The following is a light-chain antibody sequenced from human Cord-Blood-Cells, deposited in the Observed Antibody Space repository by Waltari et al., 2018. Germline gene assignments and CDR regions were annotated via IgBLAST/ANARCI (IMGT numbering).Light chain of an antibody. CDR2: GAS. J-gene: IGKJ1*01. CDR1: QSVSSN. CDR3: QQYNNWPPWT. V-gene: IGKV3-15*01. Sequence: EIVMTQSPATLSVSPGERATLSCRASQSVSSNLGWYQQKPGQAPRLLIYGASTRATGIQARFSGSGSGTEFTLTISSLQSEDFAVYYCQQYNNWPPWTFGQGTKVEIK.